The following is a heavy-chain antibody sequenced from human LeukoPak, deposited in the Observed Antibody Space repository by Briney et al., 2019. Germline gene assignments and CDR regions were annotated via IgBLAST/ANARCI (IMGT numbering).Heavy chain of an antibody. D-gene: IGHD3-3*01. CDR2: IYYSGST. CDR1: GGSISSYY. J-gene: IGHJ4*02. CDR3: ARGVPEYYDFWSGYFYYFDY. V-gene: IGHV4-59*01. Sequence: SETLSLTCTVSGGSISSYYWSWIRQPPGKGLEWIGYIYYSGSTNYNPSLKSRVTISLDTSKNQFSLKLTSVTAADTAVYYCARGVPEYYDFWSGYFYYFDYWGQGTLVTVSS.